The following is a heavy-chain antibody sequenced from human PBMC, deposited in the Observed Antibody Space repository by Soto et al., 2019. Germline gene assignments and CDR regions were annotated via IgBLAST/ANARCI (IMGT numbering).Heavy chain of an antibody. D-gene: IGHD7-27*01. J-gene: IGHJ4*02. CDR2: IKSDSSGT. V-gene: IGHV3-48*02. CDR1: GFTFSGYN. CDR3: ARASHWASDY. Sequence: EVQLVESGGGLVQPGGSLRLSCAASGFTFSGYNMNWVRQAPGKGLEWISCIKSDSSGTWYADSVKGRFTMSRDNAKNSLYIQMNSLRDEDQALYFCARASHWASDYWGQGTLVAVSS.